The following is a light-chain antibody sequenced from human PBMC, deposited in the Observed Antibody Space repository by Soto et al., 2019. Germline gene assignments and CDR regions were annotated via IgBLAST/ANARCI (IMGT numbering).Light chain of an antibody. CDR1: SSDIGDYNY. J-gene: IGLJ3*02. V-gene: IGLV2-14*01. Sequence: QSALTQPASVSGSPGQSITISCTGTSSDIGDYNYVSWYQQYPGKVPKLVIYDVSHRPSGVSNRFSGSKSGNTASLTISGLQAEEEADYYCSSSTTTTSLVVFGGGTKVTVL. CDR2: DVS. CDR3: SSSTTTTSLVV.